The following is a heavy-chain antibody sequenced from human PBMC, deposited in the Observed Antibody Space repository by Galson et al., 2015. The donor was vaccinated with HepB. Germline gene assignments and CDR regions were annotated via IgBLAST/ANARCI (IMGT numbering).Heavy chain of an antibody. Sequence: ETLSLTCNVSGGSLSSYYWSWIRQPPGKGLEWLGFIYSSGSTKYNPSLKSRVTISIDTSKNQFSLKVTAVTAADTAVYYCARDIAKGAPNRFDFWGQGTLVTVSS. J-gene: IGHJ4*02. CDR2: IYSSGST. CDR1: GGSLSSYY. D-gene: IGHD2-15*01. CDR3: ARDIAKGAPNRFDF. V-gene: IGHV4-59*13.